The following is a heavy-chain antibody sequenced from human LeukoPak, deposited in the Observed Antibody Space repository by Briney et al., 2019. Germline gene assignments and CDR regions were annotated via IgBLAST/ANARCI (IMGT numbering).Heavy chain of an antibody. CDR2: IKQDGSEK. J-gene: IGHJ1*01. D-gene: IGHD6-13*01. V-gene: IGHV3-7*01. CDR1: GFTFNSYW. CDR3: ARDAKPLGYSSSWYRPEYFQH. Sequence: PGGSLRLSCADSGFTFNSYWMGWVRQTPGKGLEWVANIKQDGSEKYYVDSVKGRFTISRDNAKNSLYLQMNSLRAEDTAVYYCARDAKPLGYSSSWYRPEYFQHWGQGTLVTVSS.